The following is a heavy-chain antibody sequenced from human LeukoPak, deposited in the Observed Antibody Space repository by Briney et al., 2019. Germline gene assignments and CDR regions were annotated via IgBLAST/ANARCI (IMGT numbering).Heavy chain of an antibody. CDR2: IYNSEST. CDR3: ASRRIAVASYYFDY. CDR1: GGSISTNY. V-gene: IGHV4-59*12. J-gene: IGHJ4*02. Sequence: SETLSLTCTVSGGSISTNYWSWIRQPPGKGLEWIGYIYNSESTNYNPSLKSRVTISLDTSKNQFSLKLSSVTAADTAVYYCASRRIAVASYYFDYWGQGTLVTVSS. D-gene: IGHD6-19*01.